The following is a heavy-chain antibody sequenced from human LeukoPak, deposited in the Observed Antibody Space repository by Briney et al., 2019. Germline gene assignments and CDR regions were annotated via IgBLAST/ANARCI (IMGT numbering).Heavy chain of an antibody. Sequence: GGSLRLSCAASGFTFSSYAMSWVRQAPGKGLEWVSAISGSGGSTYYADSVKGRFTISRDNSKNTLYLQMNSLRAEDTAVYYCAKDRPDIVVVVAATGPSDFDYWGQGTLVTVSS. CDR1: GFTFSSYA. CDR3: AKDRPDIVVVVAATGPSDFDY. J-gene: IGHJ4*02. V-gene: IGHV3-23*01. D-gene: IGHD2-15*01. CDR2: ISGSGGST.